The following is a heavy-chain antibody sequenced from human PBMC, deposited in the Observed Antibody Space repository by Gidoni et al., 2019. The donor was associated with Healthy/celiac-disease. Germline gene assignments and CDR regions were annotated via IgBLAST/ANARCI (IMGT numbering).Heavy chain of an antibody. Sequence: QLQLQESGPGLVKPSETLSLTCTVSGGSIRSSSYYWGWIRQPPGKGLEWIGSIYYSGSTYYNPSLKSRVTISVDTSKNQFSLKLSSVTAADTAVYYCARFLAYCGGDCYSGFDYWGQGTLVTVSS. CDR1: GGSIRSSSYY. J-gene: IGHJ4*02. CDR3: ARFLAYCGGDCYSGFDY. D-gene: IGHD2-21*02. CDR2: IYYSGST. V-gene: IGHV4-39*01.